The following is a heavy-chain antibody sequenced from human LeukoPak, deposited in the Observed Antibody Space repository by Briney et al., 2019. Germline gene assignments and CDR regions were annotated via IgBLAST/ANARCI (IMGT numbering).Heavy chain of an antibody. D-gene: IGHD3-22*01. Sequence: ASVKVSCKASGYTFTSYGISWVRQAPGQGLEWMGWISAYNGNTNYAQKLQGRVTMTTDTSTSTAYMELRSLRSDDTAVYYCARDGFDRDYYDSSFDYWGQGTLVTVSS. J-gene: IGHJ4*02. CDR1: GYTFTSYG. V-gene: IGHV1-18*01. CDR3: ARDGFDRDYYDSSFDY. CDR2: ISAYNGNT.